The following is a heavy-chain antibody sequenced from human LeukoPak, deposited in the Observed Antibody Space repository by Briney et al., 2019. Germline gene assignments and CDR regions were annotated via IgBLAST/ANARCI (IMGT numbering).Heavy chain of an antibody. D-gene: IGHD1-26*01. CDR2: IYYSGST. CDR1: GGCISSSSYY. CDR3: AGNHRKWELRSCDY. J-gene: IGHJ4*02. Sequence: PSETLSLTCTVSGGCISSSSYYWGWIRQPPGKGLEWIGSIYYSGSTYYNPSLKSRVTISVDTSKNQFSLKLSSVTAADTAVYYCAGNHRKWELRSCDYWGQGTLVTVSS. V-gene: IGHV4-39*01.